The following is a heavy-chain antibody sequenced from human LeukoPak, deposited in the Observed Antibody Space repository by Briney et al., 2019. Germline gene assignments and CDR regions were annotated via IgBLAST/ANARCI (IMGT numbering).Heavy chain of an antibody. Sequence: GGSLRLSCAASGFTFSDHFMDWVRHAPGKGLEWVGRIRNKARSYTTEYAASVKGRLTISRDDSKNSLWLQMNSLKTEDTAVYYCSRGYGTATPDACDIWGQGTKVTVSS. D-gene: IGHD1-1*01. V-gene: IGHV3-72*01. CDR1: GFTFSDHF. CDR3: SRGYGTATPDACDI. J-gene: IGHJ3*02. CDR2: IRNKARSYTT.